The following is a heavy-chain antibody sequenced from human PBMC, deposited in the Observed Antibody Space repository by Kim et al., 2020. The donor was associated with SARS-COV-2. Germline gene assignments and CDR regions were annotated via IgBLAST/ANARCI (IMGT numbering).Heavy chain of an antibody. D-gene: IGHD3-10*01. CDR2: IYYSGST. CDR1: GGSISSYY. Sequence: SETLSLTCTVSGGSISSYYWSWIRQPPGKGLEWIGYIYYSGSTNYNPSLKSRVNISVDTSKNQFSLKLSSVTAADTAVYYCARAPEIHYYGSGSYVPWGQGTLVTVSS. V-gene: IGHV4-59*13. J-gene: IGHJ5*02. CDR3: ARAPEIHYYGSGSYVP.